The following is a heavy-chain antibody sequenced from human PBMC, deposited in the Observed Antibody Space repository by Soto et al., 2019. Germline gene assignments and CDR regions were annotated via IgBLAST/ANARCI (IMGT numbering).Heavy chain of an antibody. CDR2: IKSKTDGGTT. V-gene: IGHV3-15*01. Sequence: GGSLRLSCAASGFTFSNAWMSWVRQAPGKGLEWVGRIKSKTDGGTTDYAAPVKGRFTISRDDSKNTLYMQMNSLKTEDTAGYYCPTDPSGSYAFDIWGQGTMVTVSS. D-gene: IGHD1-26*01. CDR1: GFTFSNAW. J-gene: IGHJ3*02. CDR3: PTDPSGSYAFDI.